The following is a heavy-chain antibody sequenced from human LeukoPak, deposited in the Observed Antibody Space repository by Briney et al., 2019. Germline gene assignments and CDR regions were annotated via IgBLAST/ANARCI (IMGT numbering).Heavy chain of an antibody. CDR3: AKDRKVYEL. J-gene: IGHJ2*01. CDR1: GLTFSTYA. D-gene: IGHD5/OR15-5a*01. CDR2: ISGSGATT. V-gene: IGHV3-23*01. Sequence: GGSLRLSCAASGLTFSTYAMSWVRQAPGKGPDWVSGISGSGATTYYADSVKGRFSISRDNSRSMLYLQMNSLRVEDTALYYCAKDRKVYELWGRGTLVTVSS.